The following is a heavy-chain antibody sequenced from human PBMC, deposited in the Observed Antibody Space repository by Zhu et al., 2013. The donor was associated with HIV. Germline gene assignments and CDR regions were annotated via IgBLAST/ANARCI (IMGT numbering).Heavy chain of an antibody. CDR2: ISFDGSSI. V-gene: IGHV3-30*18. D-gene: IGHD2-2*01. Sequence: VQLVESGGGVVQPGRSLRLSCAASGFSFSSFGMHWVRQAPGRGLEWVAVISFDGSSIYYADSVKGRFTISRDNSKNTLYLQMDSLRAEDTAVSYCAKRASGSCSTTTCSHYWSFDLWGRGTLVTVSS. CDR1: GFSFSSFG. CDR3: AKRASGSCSTTTCSHYWSFDL. J-gene: IGHJ2*01.